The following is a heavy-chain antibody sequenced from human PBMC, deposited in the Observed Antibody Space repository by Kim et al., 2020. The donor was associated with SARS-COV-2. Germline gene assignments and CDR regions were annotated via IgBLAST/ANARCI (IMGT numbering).Heavy chain of an antibody. V-gene: IGHV1-18*01. D-gene: IGHD2-21*02. CDR1: GYTFSDYG. CDR2: ISTNTGAT. CDR3: ARHEWVGDIGGRDCVY. Sequence: ASVKVSCKTSGYTFSDYGISWLRQAPGQGLEWMGWISTNTGATKFPQNLQGRVTLTTDTSTTTAYMELRSRRPHDTAVYYCARHEWVGDIGGRDCVYWGQGTLDSVSS. J-gene: IGHJ4*02.